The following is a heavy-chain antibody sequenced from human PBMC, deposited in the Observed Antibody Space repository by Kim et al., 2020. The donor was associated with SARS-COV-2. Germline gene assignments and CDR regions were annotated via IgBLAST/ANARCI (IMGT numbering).Heavy chain of an antibody. V-gene: IGHV1-18*01. J-gene: IGHJ6*02. Sequence: ASVKVSCKASGYTFTSYGISWVRQAPGQGLEWMGWISAYNGNTNYAQKLQGRVTMTTDTSTSTAYMELRSLRSDDTAVYYCARDRIYYGSGSTYYYYGMDVWGQGTTVTVSS. CDR2: ISAYNGNT. D-gene: IGHD3-10*01. CDR3: ARDRIYYGSGSTYYYYGMDV. CDR1: GYTFTSYG.